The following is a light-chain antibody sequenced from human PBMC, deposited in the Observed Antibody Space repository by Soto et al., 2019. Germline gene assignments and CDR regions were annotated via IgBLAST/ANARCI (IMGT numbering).Light chain of an antibody. V-gene: IGKV1-27*01. Sequence: DIEMTQSPSSLSASVGDRVTITCRAGQDIRDYLAWYQQKPGKVPKLLMYTASTLQPGVPSRFSGSGSGTDSTLNILSLKTEEVGSYYSQKHKSDPWTSGQGTRIEIK. CDR1: QDIRDY. CDR2: TAS. CDR3: QKHKSDPWT. J-gene: IGKJ1*01.